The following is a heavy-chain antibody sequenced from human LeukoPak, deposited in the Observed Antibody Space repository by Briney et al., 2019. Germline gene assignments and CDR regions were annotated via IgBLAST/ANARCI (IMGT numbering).Heavy chain of an antibody. J-gene: IGHJ4*02. CDR2: IYTSGST. CDR3: ARGEKSYDY. V-gene: IGHV4-4*09. Sequence: CAGSGFTFGRDFMHWVGQAPGKGLEWIGYIYTSGSTNYNPSLKSRVTISVDTSKNQFSLKLSSVTAADTAVYYCARGEKSYDYWGQGTLVSVSS. D-gene: IGHD3-10*01. CDR1: GFTFGRDF.